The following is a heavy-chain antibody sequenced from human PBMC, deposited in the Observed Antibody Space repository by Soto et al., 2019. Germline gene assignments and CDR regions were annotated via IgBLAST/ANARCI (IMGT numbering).Heavy chain of an antibody. Sequence: EVQLVESGGGLVQPGGSLRLSCAASGFTFSSYWMSWVRQAPGKGLEWVANIKQDGSEKYYVDSVKGRFTISRDNAKNSLYLQMNSLRAEDTAVYYCARAGRISIFSTGYPLNAFDIWGQGTIVSVSS. CDR1: GFTFSSYW. D-gene: IGHD3-9*01. CDR3: ARAGRISIFSTGYPLNAFDI. CDR2: IKQDGSEK. J-gene: IGHJ3*02. V-gene: IGHV3-7*01.